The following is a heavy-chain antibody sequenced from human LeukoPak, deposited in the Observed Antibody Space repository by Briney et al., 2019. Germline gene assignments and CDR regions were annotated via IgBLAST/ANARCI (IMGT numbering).Heavy chain of an antibody. CDR1: GFTVKDNF. CDR2: LYSGGAT. V-gene: IGHV3-66*01. Sequence: GGSLRLSCAASGFTVKDNFMSWVRQAPGKGLEWVSVLYSGGATYYADSVKGRFTISRDNSKNIVFLQMNDLRTEDTAFYYCTRDSANYHFAYWGQGTLVTVSS. D-gene: IGHD4/OR15-4a*01. CDR3: TRDSANYHFAY. J-gene: IGHJ4*02.